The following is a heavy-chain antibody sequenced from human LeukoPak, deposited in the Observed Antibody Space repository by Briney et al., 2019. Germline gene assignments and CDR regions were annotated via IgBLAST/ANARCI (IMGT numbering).Heavy chain of an antibody. CDR1: GFTFNSYD. Sequence: GGSLRLSCAASGFTFNSYDMHWVRHATGKGLEWVSAIGTAGDTYYPGSVKGRFTISRENAKNSLYLQMNSLRAGDTAVYYCARDAGWRAFDIWGQGTMVTVSS. J-gene: IGHJ3*02. CDR3: ARDAGWRAFDI. D-gene: IGHD3-3*01. CDR2: IGTAGDT. V-gene: IGHV3-13*01.